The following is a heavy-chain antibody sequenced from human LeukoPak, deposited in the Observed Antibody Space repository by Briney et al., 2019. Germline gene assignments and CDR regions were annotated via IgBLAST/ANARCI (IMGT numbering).Heavy chain of an antibody. J-gene: IGHJ4*02. D-gene: IGHD3-22*01. Sequence: AASVKVSFTASGGTFIIYAISWVRQAPGQGQEWMGRIIPIFGIANYAQKFQGRVTITADKSTSTAYMELSSLRSEDTAVYYCARERADSSGYYIFDYWGQGTLVTVSS. CDR3: ARERADSSGYYIFDY. CDR2: IIPIFGIA. CDR1: GGTFIIYA. V-gene: IGHV1-69*10.